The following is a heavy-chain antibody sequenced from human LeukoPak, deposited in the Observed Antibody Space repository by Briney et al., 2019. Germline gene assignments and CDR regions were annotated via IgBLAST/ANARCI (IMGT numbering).Heavy chain of an antibody. CDR2: IYYSGST. D-gene: IGHD6-6*01. J-gene: IGHJ6*03. CDR1: GGSISSSSYY. V-gene: IGHV4-39*01. Sequence: SETLSLTCTVSGGSISSSSYYWGWISQPPGKGLEWIGSIYYSGSTYYNPSLKSRVTISVDTSKNQFSLKLSSVTAADTAVYYCVLATSSSSYYYYYMDVWGKGTTVTVSS. CDR3: VLATSSSSYYYYYMDV.